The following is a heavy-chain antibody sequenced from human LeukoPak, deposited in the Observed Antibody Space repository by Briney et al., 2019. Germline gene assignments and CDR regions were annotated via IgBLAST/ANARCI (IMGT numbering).Heavy chain of an antibody. CDR1: GYSFTSYW. Sequence: GESLRISCKGSGYSFTSYWIGWVRQMPGKGLEWMGIIYPRDSDTRYSPSFQSQVTISADKSISTAYLQWGSLKASDTAMYYCVRQDYDSGSRPYFDPWGQGTLVTVSS. CDR2: IYPRDSDT. D-gene: IGHD3-10*01. V-gene: IGHV5-51*01. CDR3: VRQDYDSGSRPYFDP. J-gene: IGHJ5*02.